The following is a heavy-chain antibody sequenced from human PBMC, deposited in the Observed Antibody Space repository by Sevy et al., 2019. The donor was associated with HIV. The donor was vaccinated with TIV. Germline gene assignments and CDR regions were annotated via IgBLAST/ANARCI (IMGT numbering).Heavy chain of an antibody. CDR3: AKGGIGSFWSAIDY. CDR2: INWNGNNI. Sequence: GGSLRLSCSASGFIFDDYAMHWIRQAPGKGLEWVASINWNGNNIGYADSVKGRFTISRDNARNSLYLQMNSLTSADKAFYYCAKGGIGSFWSAIDYWGRGTLVTVSS. CDR1: GFIFDDYA. D-gene: IGHD1-26*01. J-gene: IGHJ4*02. V-gene: IGHV3-9*01.